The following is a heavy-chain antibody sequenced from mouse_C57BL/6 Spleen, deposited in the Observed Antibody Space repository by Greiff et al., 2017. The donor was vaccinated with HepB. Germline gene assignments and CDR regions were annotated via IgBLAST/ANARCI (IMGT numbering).Heavy chain of an antibody. CDR2: IDPETGGT. CDR1: GYTFTDYE. J-gene: IGHJ2*01. D-gene: IGHD4-1*01. Sequence: QVQLQQPGAELVRPGASVTLSCKASGYTFTDYEMHWVKQTPVHGLEWIGAIDPETGGTAYNQKFKGKAILTADKSSSTAYMELRSLTSEDSAVYYCTRRELGYYFDYWGQGTTLTVSS. V-gene: IGHV1-15*01. CDR3: TRRELGYYFDY.